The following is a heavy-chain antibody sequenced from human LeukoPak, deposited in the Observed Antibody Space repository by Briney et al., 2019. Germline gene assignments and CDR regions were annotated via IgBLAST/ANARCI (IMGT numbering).Heavy chain of an antibody. CDR2: INHSGST. CDR1: GGSFSGYY. J-gene: IGHJ4*02. CDR3: ARAPGDYFDY. D-gene: IGHD4-17*01. Sequence: SETLSLTCAVYGGSFSGYYWSWIRQPPGKGLEWIGEINHSGSTNYNPSLKSRVTISVDTSKNQFSLKLSSVTAADTAVYYCARAPGDYFDYWGQGTLVTVSS. V-gene: IGHV4-34*01.